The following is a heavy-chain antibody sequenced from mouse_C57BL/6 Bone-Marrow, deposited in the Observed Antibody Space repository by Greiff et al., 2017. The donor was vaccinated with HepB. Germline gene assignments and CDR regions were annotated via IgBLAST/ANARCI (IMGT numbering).Heavy chain of an antibody. CDR2: ISDGGSYT. V-gene: IGHV5-4*01. J-gene: IGHJ2*01. CDR3: ARDGGLVVDY. Sequence: EVKVVESGGGLVKPGGSLKLSCAASGFTFSSYAMSWVRQTPEKRLEWVATISDGGSYTYYPDNVKGRFTISRDNAKNNLYLQMSHLKSEDTAMYYCARDGGLVVDYWGQGTTLTVSS. CDR1: GFTFSSYA. D-gene: IGHD2-2*01.